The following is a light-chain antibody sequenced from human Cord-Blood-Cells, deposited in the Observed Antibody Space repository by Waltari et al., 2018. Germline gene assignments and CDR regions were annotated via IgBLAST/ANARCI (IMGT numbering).Light chain of an antibody. CDR3: QQYYSYPYT. Sequence: AIRMTQSPSSLSASTGDRVTITCRASQGISSYLAWYQQKPGKAPKLLIYAASTLQSGVPSRCSGCGSGTDFTLTISCLQSEDFATYYCQQYYSYPYTFGQGTKLEIK. V-gene: IGKV1-8*01. J-gene: IGKJ2*01. CDR2: AAS. CDR1: QGISSY.